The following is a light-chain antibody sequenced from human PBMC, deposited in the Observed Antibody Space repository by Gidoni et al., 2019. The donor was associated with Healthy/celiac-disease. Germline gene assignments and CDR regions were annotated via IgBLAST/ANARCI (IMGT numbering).Light chain of an antibody. J-gene: IGKJ1*01. V-gene: IGKV1-33*01. CDR1: QDISNC. CDR2: DAT. Sequence: DIQMSQSPSSLSASVGDRVTITCQASQDISNCLNWYQQKPGKAPKLLIYDATNLETGVPSRFRGGGSGTDFTLTISSLQPEDFATYFCQQYDNLPWTFGQGTRVDI. CDR3: QQYDNLPWT.